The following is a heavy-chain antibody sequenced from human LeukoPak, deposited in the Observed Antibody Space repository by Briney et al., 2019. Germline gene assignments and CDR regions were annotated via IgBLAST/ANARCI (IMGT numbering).Heavy chain of an antibody. Sequence: GGSLRLSCAASGFTFSSYGMHWVRQAPGKGLEWVSFIRYDGSNEYYADSVRGRFTISRDNSKNTLYLQMNRLGEEDTALYYCARDRLTVFGVITYYFDSWGQGTLVTVSS. V-gene: IGHV3-30*02. D-gene: IGHD3-3*01. CDR3: ARDRLTVFGVITYYFDS. J-gene: IGHJ4*02. CDR2: IRYDGSNE. CDR1: GFTFSSYG.